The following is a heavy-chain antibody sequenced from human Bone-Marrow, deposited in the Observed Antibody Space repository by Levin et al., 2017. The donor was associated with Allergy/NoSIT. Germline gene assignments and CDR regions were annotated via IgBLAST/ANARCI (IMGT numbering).Heavy chain of an antibody. Sequence: GGSLRLSCAASGFNFGDHAMHWVRQGPGKGLQWVSGISWNGAIIGYADSLKGRFTISRDNAKNSLYLEIYSLRPEDTAFYYCGKDVSHYDTSGYNDYWGQGTLVTVSS. CDR2: ISWNGAII. V-gene: IGHV3-9*01. CDR1: GFNFGDHA. D-gene: IGHD3-22*01. J-gene: IGHJ4*02. CDR3: GKDVSHYDTSGYNDY.